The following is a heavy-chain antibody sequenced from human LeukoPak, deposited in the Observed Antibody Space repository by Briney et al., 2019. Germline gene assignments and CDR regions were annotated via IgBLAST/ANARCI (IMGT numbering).Heavy chain of an antibody. Sequence: SETLSLTCTVSGGSLSSYYGSWIRQPAGKGLEWIGRIYTSGSTNYNPSFKSRVTMSVDTSKKQFSLQLSSVTAADTAVYYCARGGLVEYSNYRYYYYYYGMDVWGQGTTVTVSS. CDR2: IYTSGST. V-gene: IGHV4-4*07. J-gene: IGHJ6*02. D-gene: IGHD4-11*01. CDR3: ARGGLVEYSNYRYYYYYYGMDV. CDR1: GGSLSSYY.